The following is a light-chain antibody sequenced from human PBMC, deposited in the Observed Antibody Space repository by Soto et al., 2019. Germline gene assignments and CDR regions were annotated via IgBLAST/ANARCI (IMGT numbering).Light chain of an antibody. Sequence: DIQMTQSPSTLSASVGDRVTITCRASQSISTWLAWYQQRAGKAPKLLIYKASNLESGVPSRFSGSGSGTDFTLTISSLQPDDFETYYCQQYNSYSCAFGQGTKVEIK. CDR3: QQYNSYSCA. CDR2: KAS. J-gene: IGKJ1*01. V-gene: IGKV1-5*03. CDR1: QSISTW.